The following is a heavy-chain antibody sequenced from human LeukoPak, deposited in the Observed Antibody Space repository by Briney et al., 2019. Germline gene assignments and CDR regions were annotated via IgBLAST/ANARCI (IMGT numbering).Heavy chain of an antibody. Sequence: SVKVSCKASGGTFSSYAISWVRQAPGQGLEWMGRIIPIFGIANYAQKFLGRVTITADKSTSTAYMELSSLRSEDTAVYYCARADDSSGYSPPAGGMDVWGQGTTVTVSS. CDR3: ARADDSSGYSPPAGGMDV. V-gene: IGHV1-69*04. D-gene: IGHD3-22*01. CDR1: GGTFSSYA. CDR2: IIPIFGIA. J-gene: IGHJ6*02.